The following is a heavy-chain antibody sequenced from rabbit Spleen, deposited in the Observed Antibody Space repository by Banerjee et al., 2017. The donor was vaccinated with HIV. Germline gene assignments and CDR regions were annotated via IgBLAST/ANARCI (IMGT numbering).Heavy chain of an antibody. J-gene: IGHJ4*01. V-gene: IGHV1S40*01. CDR3: ARDPNGGGHGYGFGFNL. Sequence: QSLEESGGGLVQPEGSLTLTCKASGFSFSSGYYMCWVRQAPGKGLEWIACIVAGASASTYYASWAKGRFTISKTSSTTVTLQMTSLTVADTATYFCARDPNGGGHGYGFGFNLWGPGTLVTVS. CDR1: GFSFSSGYY. D-gene: IGHD6-1*01. CDR2: IVAGASAST.